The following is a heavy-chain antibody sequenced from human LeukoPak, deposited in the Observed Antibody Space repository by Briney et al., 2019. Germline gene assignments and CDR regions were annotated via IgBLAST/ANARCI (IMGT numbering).Heavy chain of an antibody. V-gene: IGHV4-59*08. D-gene: IGHD6-19*01. J-gene: IGHJ5*02. CDR3: ARSVAVAAWFDP. CDR1: GGSITAYY. CDR2: IYYSGST. Sequence: SEALSLTCTVSGGSITAYYWYWIRQPPGKGLEWIGSIYYSGSTKYNPSLKSRATISVDTSKTQFSLKLSSVDAADTAVYYCARSVAVAAWFDPWGQGTLVTVSS.